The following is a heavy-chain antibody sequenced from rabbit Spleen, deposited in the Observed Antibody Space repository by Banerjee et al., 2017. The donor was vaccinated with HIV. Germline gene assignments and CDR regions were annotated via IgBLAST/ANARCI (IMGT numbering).Heavy chain of an antibody. Sequence: QEQLEESGGGLVKPGASLTLTCTTSGFSLTSSDYMCWVRQAPGKGLEWIACIYAGSSGFTYHASWAKGRFTISKSSSTTVTLQMTSLTAADTATYFCARDTGSSFSSYGMDLWGPGTLVTVS. D-gene: IGHD8-1*01. J-gene: IGHJ6*01. CDR2: IYAGSSGFT. V-gene: IGHV1S45*01. CDR3: ARDTGSSFSSYGMDL. CDR1: GFSLTSSDY.